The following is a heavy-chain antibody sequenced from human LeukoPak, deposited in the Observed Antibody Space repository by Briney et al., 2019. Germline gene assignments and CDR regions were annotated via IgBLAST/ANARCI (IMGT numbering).Heavy chain of an antibody. J-gene: IGHJ1*01. D-gene: IGHD5-24*01. Sequence: GGSLRLSCAASGFTFSSSAMHWVRQAPGKGLDWVAVISYDGSNKYYADSVKGRFTISRDNSKNTLYLQMNSLRAEDTAVYYCTRASERWLQSEYFQLWGQGTLVTVSS. CDR1: GFTFSSSA. V-gene: IGHV3-30*04. CDR3: TRASERWLQSEYFQL. CDR2: ISYDGSNK.